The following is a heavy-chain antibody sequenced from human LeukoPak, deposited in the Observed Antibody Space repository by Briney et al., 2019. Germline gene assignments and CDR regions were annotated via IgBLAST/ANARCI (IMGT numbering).Heavy chain of an antibody. CDR1: GGSISSYY. CDR3: ARGGAAAPDQNWFDP. CDR2: IYYSGST. J-gene: IGHJ5*02. V-gene: IGHV4-59*12. D-gene: IGHD6-13*01. Sequence: PSETLSLTCTVSGGSISSYYWSWIRQPPGKGLEWIGYIYYSGSTNYNPSLKSRVTMSVDTSKNQFSLKLSSVTAADTAVYYCARGGAAAPDQNWFDPWGQGTLVTVSS.